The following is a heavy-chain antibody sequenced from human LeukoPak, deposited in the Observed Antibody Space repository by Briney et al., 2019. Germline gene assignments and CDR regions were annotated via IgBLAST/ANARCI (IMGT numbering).Heavy chain of an antibody. J-gene: IGHJ4*02. CDR2: IYYSGST. D-gene: IGHD3-16*01. CDR1: GGSISSSSYY. CDR3: ARGSGGSLDH. Sequence: SEILSLTCTVSGGSISSSSYYWGWIRQPPGKGLEWIGSIYYSGSTHYNPSLNSRVTISVDTSKIQLSLRLSSVTSADTAVYYCARGSGGSLDHWGPGTLVTVSS. V-gene: IGHV4-39*07.